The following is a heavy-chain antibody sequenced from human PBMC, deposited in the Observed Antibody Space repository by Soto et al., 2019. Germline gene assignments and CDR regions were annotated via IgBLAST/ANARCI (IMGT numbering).Heavy chain of an antibody. Sequence: SVKVSCKASGGTFSSNAISWVRQAPGQGLEWMGGIIPIFGTANYAQKFQGRVTITADESTSTAYMELSSLRSEDTAVYYCARDKAGRRFGELLGGTDVWGQGTTVTVSS. J-gene: IGHJ6*02. D-gene: IGHD3-10*01. CDR2: IIPIFGTA. V-gene: IGHV1-69*13. CDR1: GGTFSSNA. CDR3: ARDKAGRRFGELLGGTDV.